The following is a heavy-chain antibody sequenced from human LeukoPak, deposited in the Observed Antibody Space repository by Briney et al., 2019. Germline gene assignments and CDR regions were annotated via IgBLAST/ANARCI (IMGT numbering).Heavy chain of an antibody. CDR3: ARGGELWFGELFLNWFDP. D-gene: IGHD3-10*01. CDR2: MNPNSGNT. J-gene: IGHJ5*02. Sequence: ASVKVSCKASGYTFTSYDINWVRQATGQGLEWMGWMNPNSGNTGYAQKFQGRVTMTRNTSISTAYMELSSLRSEDTAVYYCARGGELWFGELFLNWFDPWGQGTLVTVSS. CDR1: GYTFTSYD. V-gene: IGHV1-8*01.